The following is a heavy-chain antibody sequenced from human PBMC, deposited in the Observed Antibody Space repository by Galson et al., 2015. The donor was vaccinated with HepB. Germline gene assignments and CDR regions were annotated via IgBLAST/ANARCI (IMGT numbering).Heavy chain of an antibody. J-gene: IGHJ4*02. CDR2: IWYDGSNK. V-gene: IGHV3-33*01. Sequence: SLRLSCAASGFTFSSYGMHWVRQAPGKGLEWVAVIWYDGSNKYYADSVKGRFTISRDNSKNTLYLQMNSLRAEDTAVYYCARDQGDGYNLAGIDYWGQGTLVTVSS. D-gene: IGHD5-24*01. CDR1: GFTFSSYG. CDR3: ARDQGDGYNLAGIDY.